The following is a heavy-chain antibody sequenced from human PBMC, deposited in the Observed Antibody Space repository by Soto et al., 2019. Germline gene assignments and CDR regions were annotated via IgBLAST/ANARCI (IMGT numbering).Heavy chain of an antibody. V-gene: IGHV1-69*01. D-gene: IGHD5-18*01. CDR2: IIPIFGTA. J-gene: IGHJ6*02. CDR1: GGTFSSYA. CDR3: ARDPLFPAMVKSGMDV. Sequence: QVQLVQSGAEVKKPESSVKVSCKASGGTFSSYAISWVRQAPGQGLEWMGGIIPIFGTANYAQKFQGRVTITADESTSTAYMELSSLRSEDTAVYYCARDPLFPAMVKSGMDVWGQGTTVTVSS.